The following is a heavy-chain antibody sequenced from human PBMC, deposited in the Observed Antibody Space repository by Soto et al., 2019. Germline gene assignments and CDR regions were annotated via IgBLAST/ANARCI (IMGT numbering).Heavy chain of an antibody. V-gene: IGHV4-4*07. D-gene: IGHD3-22*01. CDR2: LNSAGTI. CDR3: ARGRGYDSTGYYRNFDY. Sequence: SGTLSLTCAVSGTSIGSFAWNWGRQPAGKGPEWVGRLNSAGTINYTPSLRGRITMSRDTSKNKLSLQLRTVTAADTALYFCARGRGYDSTGYYRNFDYWGQGTLVTVS. J-gene: IGHJ4*02. CDR1: GTSIGSFA.